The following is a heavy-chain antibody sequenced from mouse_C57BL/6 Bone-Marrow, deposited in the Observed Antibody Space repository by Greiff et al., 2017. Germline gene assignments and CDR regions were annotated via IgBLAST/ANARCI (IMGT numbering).Heavy chain of an antibody. D-gene: IGHD6-1*01. CDR2: IYPRSGNT. Sequence: VQGVEPGAELARPGASVKLSCKASGYTFTSYGIRWVKQRTGQGLEWIGEIYPRSGNTDYNEKFKGKATLTADKSSSTACMALRSLTSEDSAVYYCEGVATSAAQGDFDDWGQGTTLTVSS. CDR3: EGVATSAAQGDFDD. V-gene: IGHV1-81*01. CDR1: GYTFTSYG. J-gene: IGHJ2*01.